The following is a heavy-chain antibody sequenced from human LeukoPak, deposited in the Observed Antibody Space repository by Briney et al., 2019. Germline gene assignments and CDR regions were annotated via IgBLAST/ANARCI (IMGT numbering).Heavy chain of an antibody. Sequence: SDTLSLTCTVSGGSVIGYYWNWIRQPQGKGLDWIGYIYHSGSTNYNPSLKSRVTISVDTSKTQISLKLRAVTAADTAVYYCARSRVWSDYWGYFDYWGQGTLVTVSS. J-gene: IGHJ4*02. CDR3: ARSRVWSDYWGYFDY. CDR1: GGSVIGYY. V-gene: IGHV4-59*02. CDR2: IYHSGST. D-gene: IGHD3-3*01.